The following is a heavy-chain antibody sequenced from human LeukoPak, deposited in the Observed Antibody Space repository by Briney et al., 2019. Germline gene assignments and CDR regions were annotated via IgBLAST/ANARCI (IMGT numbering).Heavy chain of an antibody. CDR1: AFTVSGNY. Sequence: GGSLRLSCAASAFTVSGNYMSWVRQAPGKGLEWVSAIYSAGNTYYADSVKGRFTISRDNSKDTLYLQMNSLKTEDTAVYYCTRVPPSPRQYSSSWYARGIGAFDIWGQGTMVTVSS. CDR2: IYSAGNT. D-gene: IGHD6-13*01. J-gene: IGHJ3*02. CDR3: TRVPPSPRQYSSSWYARGIGAFDI. V-gene: IGHV3-53*01.